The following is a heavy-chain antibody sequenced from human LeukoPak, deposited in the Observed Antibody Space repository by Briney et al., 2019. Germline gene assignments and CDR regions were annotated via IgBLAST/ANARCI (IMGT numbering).Heavy chain of an antibody. CDR2: INSDGSST. CDR3: ARVTYSSGWYGY. J-gene: IGHJ4*02. D-gene: IGHD6-19*01. CDR1: GVTFSNYW. V-gene: IGHV3-74*01. Sequence: GGSLRLSCAATGVTFSNYWMHLVRQAPGKGLVWVSRINSDGSSTSYADSVKGRFTISRDNAKNTLYLQMNSPRAEDTAVYYCARVTYSSGWYGYWGQGTLVTVSS.